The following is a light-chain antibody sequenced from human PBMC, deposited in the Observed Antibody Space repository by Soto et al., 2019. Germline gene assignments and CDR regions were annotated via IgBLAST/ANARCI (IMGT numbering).Light chain of an antibody. J-gene: IGKJ1*01. Sequence: EIVLTQSPATLSLSPVERGTLSCRASESVTDYLAWYQQKPGQAHRLIVYDVSNRAAGIPTRFSGGGSGTDFTLTIRNVEPEEFAVYYCQKRSDWPWTGGQWNKLDIK. CDR3: QKRSDWPWT. CDR1: ESVTDY. V-gene: IGKV3-11*01. CDR2: DVS.